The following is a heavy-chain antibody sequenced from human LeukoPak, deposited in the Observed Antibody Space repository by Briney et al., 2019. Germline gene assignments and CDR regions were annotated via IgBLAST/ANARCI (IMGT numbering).Heavy chain of an antibody. CDR1: GYIFTSYG. V-gene: IGHV1-18*01. Sequence: ASVKASCKASGYIFTSYGISWVRQAPGQGLEWMGWISAYNGNTNYAQKLQGRVTMTTDTSTSTAYMELRSLRSDDTAVYYCARELYDSSGYYPYFQHWGQGTLVTVSS. J-gene: IGHJ1*01. CDR3: ARELYDSSGYYPYFQH. CDR2: ISAYNGNT. D-gene: IGHD3-22*01.